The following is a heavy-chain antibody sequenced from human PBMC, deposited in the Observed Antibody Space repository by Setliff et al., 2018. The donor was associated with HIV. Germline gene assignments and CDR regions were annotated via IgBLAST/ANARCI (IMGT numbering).Heavy chain of an antibody. CDR2: IHMNGNS. CDR3: ARVAVGGTGPDS. Sequence: SETLSLTCSVFGGSIPGYHWCWIRQSPGKGLEWIGFIHMNGNSVYNPSLKSRVTLSGVASKNQFSLKLTSVTVADTAVYYCARVAVGGTGPDSWGQGTLVTVSS. D-gene: IGHD1-1*01. V-gene: IGHV4-4*08. CDR1: GGSIPGYH. J-gene: IGHJ4*02.